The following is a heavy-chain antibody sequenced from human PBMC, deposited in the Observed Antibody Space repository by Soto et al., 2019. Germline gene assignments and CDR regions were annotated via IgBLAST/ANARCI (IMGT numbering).Heavy chain of an antibody. CDR1: GGTFRSYT. CDR2: LIPMFATA. D-gene: IGHD3-3*01. J-gene: IGHJ5*02. Sequence: QVQLVQSGAEVKKPGSSVKVSCKASGGTFRSYTVNWVRQAPGQGLEWMGGLIPMFATAGYAQKFQGRLTITADESTNPAFMELSSLRVEDTAIYYCARDGHFDFWRDPGFDPWGKGTLVTVSS. V-gene: IGHV1-69*01. CDR3: ARDGHFDFWRDPGFDP.